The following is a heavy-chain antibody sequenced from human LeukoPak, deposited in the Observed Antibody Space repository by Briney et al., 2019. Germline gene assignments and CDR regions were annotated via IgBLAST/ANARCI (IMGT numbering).Heavy chain of an antibody. CDR1: GLTFSSYA. D-gene: IGHD2-2*01. V-gene: IGHV3-30*04. CDR3: AREYCSSTSCYSRGKSYYYYYGMDV. J-gene: IGHJ6*02. Sequence: GGSLRLSCAASGLTFSSYAMHWVRQAPGKGLEWVAVISYDGSNKYYADSVKGRFTISRDNSKNTLYLQMNSLRAEDTAVYYCAREYCSSTSCYSRGKSYYYYYGMDVWGQGTTVNVSS. CDR2: ISYDGSNK.